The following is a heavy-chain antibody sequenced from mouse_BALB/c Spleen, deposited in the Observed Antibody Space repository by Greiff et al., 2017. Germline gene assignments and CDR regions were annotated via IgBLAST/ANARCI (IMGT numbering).Heavy chain of an antibody. CDR2: ISSGSSTI. D-gene: IGHD2-1*01. Sequence: EVKLVESGGGLVQPGGSWKLSCAASGFTFSSFGMHWVRQAPEKGLEWVAYISSGSSTIYYADTVKGRFTISRDNPKNTLFLQMTSLRSEDTAMYYCAREEDGNYVPPFDYWGQGTTLTVSS. J-gene: IGHJ2*01. CDR1: GFTFSSFG. V-gene: IGHV5-17*02. CDR3: AREEDGNYVPPFDY.